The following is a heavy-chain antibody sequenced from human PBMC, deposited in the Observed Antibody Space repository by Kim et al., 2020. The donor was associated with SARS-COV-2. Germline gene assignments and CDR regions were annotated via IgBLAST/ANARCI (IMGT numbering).Heavy chain of an antibody. CDR1: GYTVTSYD. CDR3: ARVKWFGDLQYFQH. D-gene: IGHD3-10*01. CDR2: MNPNSGNR. Sequence: ASVKVSCKASGYTVTSYDINWVRQATGQGLEWMGGMNPNSGNRGYAQKFQGGVTMTRNTPISTAYMELSSLRSEDTAVYYCARVKWFGDLQYFQHWGQGTLVTVSS. V-gene: IGHV1-8*01. J-gene: IGHJ1*01.